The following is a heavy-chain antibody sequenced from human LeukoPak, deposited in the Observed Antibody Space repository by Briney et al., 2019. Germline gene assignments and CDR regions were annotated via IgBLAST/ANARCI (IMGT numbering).Heavy chain of an antibody. J-gene: IGHJ6*02. V-gene: IGHV3-23*01. CDR1: GFTFSSYA. CDR3: AKKAPGPYGSGSYYPPYGMDV. CDR2: ISGSGGST. D-gene: IGHD3-10*01. Sequence: GGSLRLSCAASGFTFSSYAMSWVRQAPGKGLEWVSAISGSGGSTYYADSVKGRFTISRGNSKNTLYLQMNSLRAEDTAVYYCAKKAPGPYGSGSYYPPYGMDVWGQGTTVTVSS.